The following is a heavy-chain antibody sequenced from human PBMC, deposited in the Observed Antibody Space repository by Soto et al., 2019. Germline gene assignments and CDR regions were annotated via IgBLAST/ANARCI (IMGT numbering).Heavy chain of an antibody. V-gene: IGHV3-11*01. CDR3: AIGQQLALFEY. CDR2: ISSSGITI. D-gene: IGHD6-13*01. J-gene: IGHJ4*02. CDR1: GFRFCDYY. Sequence: GGSIRLSLASSGFRFCDYYMSWIRQSTGEGLEWVSYISSSGITIYYADSVKGRFTISRDNAKNSLYLQMNGLRAEDTAVYNCAIGQQLALFEYWGQGTLVTGSS.